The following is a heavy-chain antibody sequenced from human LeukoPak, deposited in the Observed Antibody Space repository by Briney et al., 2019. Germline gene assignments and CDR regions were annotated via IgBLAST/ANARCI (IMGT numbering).Heavy chain of an antibody. V-gene: IGHV3-23*01. D-gene: IGHD3-16*01. CDR3: AREGGAFDI. CDR1: GFTFSTYG. CDR2: NSGSGGGT. J-gene: IGHJ3*02. Sequence: GGSLRLSCAASGFTFSTYGMSWVRQAPGKGLEWVSANSGSGGGTYYADSVKGRFTISRDNAKNSLYLQMNSLRAEDTAVYYCAREGGAFDIWGQGTMVTVSS.